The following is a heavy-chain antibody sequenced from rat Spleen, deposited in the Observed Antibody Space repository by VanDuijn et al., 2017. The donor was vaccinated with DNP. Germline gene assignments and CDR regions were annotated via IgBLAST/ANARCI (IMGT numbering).Heavy chain of an antibody. V-gene: IGHV5-22*01. CDR3: VRWNSGHFDY. Sequence: EVQLVESGGGLVQPGRSLKLSCAASGFTFSAYYMAWVRQAPAKGLEWVASIGSPAYAPYYADSVKGRFTISRYNAKSTLYLQMNSLRSEDMATYYCVRWNSGHFDYWGQGVMVTVSS. J-gene: IGHJ2*01. CDR2: IGSPAYAP. CDR1: GFTFSAYY. D-gene: IGHD4-3*01.